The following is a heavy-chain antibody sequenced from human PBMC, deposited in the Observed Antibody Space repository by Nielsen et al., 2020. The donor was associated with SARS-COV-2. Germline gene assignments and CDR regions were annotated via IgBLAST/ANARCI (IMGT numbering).Heavy chain of an antibody. Sequence: GESLKISCKGSGNSFTSYWIAWVRQMPGKGLEWMGIIYPGDSDTRYSPSFQGQVTISADKSISTAYLQWSSLKASDTAMYYCAHTPGHCSGGTCSNAFDIWGQGTMVTVSS. CDR3: AHTPGHCSGGTCSNAFDI. D-gene: IGHD2-15*01. CDR1: GNSFTSYW. V-gene: IGHV5-51*01. CDR2: IYPGDSDT. J-gene: IGHJ3*02.